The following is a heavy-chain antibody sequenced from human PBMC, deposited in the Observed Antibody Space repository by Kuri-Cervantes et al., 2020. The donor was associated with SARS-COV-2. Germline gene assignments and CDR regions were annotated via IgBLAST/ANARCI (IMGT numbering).Heavy chain of an antibody. J-gene: IGHJ6*03. CDR1: GFTFSSYS. CDR3: AKGGENYYYYYMDV. D-gene: IGHD3-16*01. Sequence: GESLMISCAASGFTFSSYSMNWVRQAPGKGLEWVSSISSSSSYIYYADSVKGRFTISRDNAKNSLYLQMNSLRAEDTAVYYCAKGGENYYYYYMDVWGKGTTVTVSS. V-gene: IGHV3-21*01. CDR2: ISSSSSYI.